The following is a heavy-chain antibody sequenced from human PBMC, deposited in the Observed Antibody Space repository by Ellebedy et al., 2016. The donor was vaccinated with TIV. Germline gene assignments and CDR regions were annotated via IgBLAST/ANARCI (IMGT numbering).Heavy chain of an antibody. V-gene: IGHV3-30*18. CDR2: ISYDGSNK. J-gene: IGHJ4*02. CDR1: GFTFNSYG. CDR3: AKDGGSGVWGSYRYYDY. Sequence: GESLKISCAASGFTFNSYGMHWVRQAPGKGPEWVAVISYDGSNKYYADSVKGRFTISRDISKNTLYLQMNSLRAEDTAVYYCAKDGGSGVWGSYRYYDYWGQGTLVTVSS. D-gene: IGHD3-16*02.